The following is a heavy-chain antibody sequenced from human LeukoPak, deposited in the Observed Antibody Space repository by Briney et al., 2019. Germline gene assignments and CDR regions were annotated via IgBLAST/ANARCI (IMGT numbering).Heavy chain of an antibody. CDR2: IKQDGSEK. V-gene: IGHV3-7*01. D-gene: IGHD2-2*01. CDR1: GFTFSSYW. Sequence: PGGSLRLSCAASGFTFSSYWTSWVRQAPGKGLEWVANIKQDGSEKYYVDSVKGRFTISRDNAKNSLYLQMNSLRAEDTAVYYCAGPMGPAAIFGFDYWGQGTLVTVSS. CDR3: AGPMGPAAIFGFDY. J-gene: IGHJ4*02.